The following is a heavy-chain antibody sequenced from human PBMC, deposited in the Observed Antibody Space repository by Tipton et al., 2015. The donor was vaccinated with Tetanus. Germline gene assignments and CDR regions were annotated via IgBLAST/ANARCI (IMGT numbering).Heavy chain of an antibody. J-gene: IGHJ1*01. CDR2: FSYSGSS. CDR1: GDSISSHY. CDR3: ARGSSVWSWYMQH. D-gene: IGHD2-2*01. Sequence: TLSLTCTVSGDSISSHYWNWIRQPPGKGLEWIGYFSYSGSSNYNPSLKSRVTISGDTSKNQLSLKLSSVTPADTAVYYCARGSSVWSWYMQHWGQGTLVTVSS. V-gene: IGHV4-59*11.